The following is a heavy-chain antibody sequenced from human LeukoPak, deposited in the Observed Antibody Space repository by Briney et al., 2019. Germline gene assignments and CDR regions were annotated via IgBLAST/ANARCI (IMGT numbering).Heavy chain of an antibody. D-gene: IGHD3-3*01. CDR3: ARGAYYDFWSGQPFQH. CDR1: GGSFSGYY. Sequence: SETLSLTCAVYGGSFSGYYWSWIPQPPGTGLEWIGEINHSGSTNYNPSLKSRVTISVDTSKNQFSLRLSSVTAADTAVSYRARGAYYDFWSGQPFQHSCPGTLVTDSS. CDR2: INHSGST. J-gene: IGHJ1*01. V-gene: IGHV4-34*01.